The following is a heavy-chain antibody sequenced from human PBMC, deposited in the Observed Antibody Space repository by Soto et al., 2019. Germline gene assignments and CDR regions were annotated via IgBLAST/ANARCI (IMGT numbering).Heavy chain of an antibody. Sequence: QVQLVQSGAEVKKPGSSVKVSCRASGGTFSNHAVGWVRQAPGQGLEWMGGIILPFGTANYAQKFQGRVRITAHEYRGTHHLAFSRLRFEATAVYYCTRGPDYEGYFDFWGQGPLVTVSS. D-gene: IGHD4-17*01. CDR2: IILPFGTA. CDR1: GGTFSNHA. V-gene: IGHV1-69*12. CDR3: TRGPDYEGYFDF. J-gene: IGHJ4*02.